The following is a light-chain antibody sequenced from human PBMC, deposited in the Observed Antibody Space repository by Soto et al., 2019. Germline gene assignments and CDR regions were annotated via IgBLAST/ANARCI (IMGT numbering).Light chain of an antibody. CDR2: GAS. J-gene: IGKJ1*01. Sequence: EIVLTQSPGTLSFATGERATLSSRASQSVSSSHLAWYQQKPGQAPRLLISGASSRATGIPDRFTGSGSGTDFTLTISRLEPEDFAVYYCQQYGSSPRTFGQGTKVDIK. CDR1: QSVSSSH. CDR3: QQYGSSPRT. V-gene: IGKV3-20*01.